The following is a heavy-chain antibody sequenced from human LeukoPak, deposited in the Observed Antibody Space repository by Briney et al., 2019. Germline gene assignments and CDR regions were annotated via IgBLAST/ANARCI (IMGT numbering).Heavy chain of an antibody. CDR1: GLTFSSYA. D-gene: IGHD3-10*01. V-gene: IGHV3-23*01. Sequence: GGSLRLSCAAPGLTFSSYAMNWVRQASGKGLEWVSGITDNGRKTYYADSVKGRFSISRDNSKNTMYLQMSDLRAEDTAVYYCAKITMATTPNYWGQGTLVTVSS. CDR3: AKITMATTPNY. CDR2: ITDNGRKT. J-gene: IGHJ4*02.